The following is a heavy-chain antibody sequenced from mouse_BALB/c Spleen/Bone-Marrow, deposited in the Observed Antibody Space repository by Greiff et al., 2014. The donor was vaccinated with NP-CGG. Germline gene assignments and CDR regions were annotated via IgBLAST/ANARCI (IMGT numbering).Heavy chain of an antibody. V-gene: IGHV14-3*02. Sequence: VQLQQPGAELVKPGASVKLSCTASGFNIKDTYMHWVKQRPEQGLEWIGRIDPANGNTNYDPKFQFKATITADKSSNTAYLQLSSLTFEYTAFYDCANYYYGSSYGFAYWGQGTLVTVSA. D-gene: IGHD1-1*01. CDR2: IDPANGNT. CDR3: ANYYYGSSYGFAY. J-gene: IGHJ3*01. CDR1: GFNIKDTY.